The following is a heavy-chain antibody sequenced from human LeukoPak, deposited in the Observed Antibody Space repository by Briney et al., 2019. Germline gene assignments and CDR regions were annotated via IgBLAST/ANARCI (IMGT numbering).Heavy chain of an antibody. Sequence: GGSLRLSCAATGFTFSSNAMSWVRQAPGKGLEWVGRIKSKTDGGTTDYAAPVKGRFTISRDDSKNTLYLQMNSLKTEDTAVYYCTTTSPRSYGSGIDYWGQGTLVTVSS. CDR3: TTTSPRSYGSGIDY. CDR2: IKSKTDGGTT. V-gene: IGHV3-15*01. D-gene: IGHD3-10*01. J-gene: IGHJ4*02. CDR1: GFTFSSNA.